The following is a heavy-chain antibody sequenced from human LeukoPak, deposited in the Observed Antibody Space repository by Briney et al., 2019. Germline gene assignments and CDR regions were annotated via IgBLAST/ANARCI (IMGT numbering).Heavy chain of an antibody. J-gene: IGHJ6*03. CDR1: GGSFSGYY. D-gene: IGHD5-18*01. CDR2: INHSGST. Sequence: NTSETLSLTCAVYGGSFSGYYWSWIRQPPGKGLEWIGEINHSGSTNYNPSLKSRVTISVDTSKNQFSLKLSSVTAADTAVYYCARTTEGGYTYDYLYYYYMDVWGKGTTVTISS. CDR3: ARTTEGGYTYDYLYYYYMDV. V-gene: IGHV4-34*01.